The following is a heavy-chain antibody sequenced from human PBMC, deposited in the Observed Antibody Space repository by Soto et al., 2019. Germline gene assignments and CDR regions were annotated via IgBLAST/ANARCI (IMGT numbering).Heavy chain of an antibody. J-gene: IGHJ3*01. CDR2: IKSKTDGGTT. CDR1: GSPFRNAW. D-gene: IGHD6-13*01. CDR3: TTAAGP. V-gene: IGHV3-15*07. Sequence: GGPLRPPCEASGSPFRNAWMSWVRQAPGKGLEWVGRIKSKTDGGTTDYAAPVKGRFTISRDDSKNTLYLQMNSLKTEDTAVYYCTTAAGPWGQGTMVTVSS.